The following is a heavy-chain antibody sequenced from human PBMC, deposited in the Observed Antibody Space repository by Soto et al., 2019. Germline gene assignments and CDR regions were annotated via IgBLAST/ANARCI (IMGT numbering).Heavy chain of an antibody. CDR2: ISGSGGST. Sequence: VVLLRLWCAAAGGNISGYGGRWIRQAPGKGLEWVSAISGSGGSTYYADAVKGRFTISRDNSKNTLYLQMNSLRAEDTAVYYCAKGSIVGATRFDYSGQATLLT. CDR3: AKGSIVGATRFDY. J-gene: IGHJ4*02. CDR1: GGNISGYG. V-gene: IGHV3-23*01. D-gene: IGHD1-26*01.